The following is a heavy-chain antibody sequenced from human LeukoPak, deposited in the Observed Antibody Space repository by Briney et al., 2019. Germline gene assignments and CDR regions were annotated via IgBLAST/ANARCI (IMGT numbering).Heavy chain of an antibody. CDR3: AREFYGGYYFDY. Sequence: GGSLRLSCAASGFTLSSNYMSWVRQAPGKGLEWVSVIYSGGSTYYADSVKSRFTISRDNSKNTLYLQMNSLRAEDTAVYYCAREFYGGYYFDYWGQGTLVTVSS. D-gene: IGHD4-17*01. CDR1: GFTLSSNY. V-gene: IGHV3-66*01. CDR2: IYSGGST. J-gene: IGHJ4*02.